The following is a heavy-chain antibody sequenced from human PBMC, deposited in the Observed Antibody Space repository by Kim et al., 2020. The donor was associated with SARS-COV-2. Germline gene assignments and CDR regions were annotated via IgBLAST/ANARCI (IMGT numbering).Heavy chain of an antibody. Sequence: GGSLRLSCAASGFTFSSYSMNWVRQAPGKGLEWVSSISSSSSYIYYADSVKGRFTISRDNAKNSLYLQMNSLRAEDTAVYYCARDLIVVVAATPYYYYGMDVWGQGTTVTVSS. CDR3: ARDLIVVVAATPYYYYGMDV. V-gene: IGHV3-21*04. D-gene: IGHD2-15*01. CDR2: ISSSSSYI. J-gene: IGHJ6*02. CDR1: GFTFSSYS.